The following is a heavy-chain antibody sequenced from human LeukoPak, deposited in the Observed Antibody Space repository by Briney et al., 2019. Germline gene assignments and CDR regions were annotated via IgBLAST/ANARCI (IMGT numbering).Heavy chain of an antibody. CDR3: ARSTGYFDL. J-gene: IGHJ2*01. Sequence: SRTLSLTCAVSGDTVSSKSAAWNWIRQSPSSGLEWLVRTYYRSKWKNDYAVSVKGRITISPDTAKNKFYLQLNSVTPEVTSVYYCARSTGYFDLWGRGTLVTVSS. CDR1: GDTVSSKSAA. CDR2: TYYRSKWKN. V-gene: IGHV6-1*01.